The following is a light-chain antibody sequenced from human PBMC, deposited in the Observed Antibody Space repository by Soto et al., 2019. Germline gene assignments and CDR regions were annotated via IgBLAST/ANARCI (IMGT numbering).Light chain of an antibody. V-gene: IGKV1-13*02. Sequence: AIQLTQSPSSLSASVGDRVTITCRASQGISSAFAWYQQKPGKAPKLLIYDASSLESGVPSRFSGSGSWTAFTLTISSLQPEDFSTYYCKQFNSYPELTFGGGTKVEIK. CDR1: QGISSA. CDR3: KQFNSYPELT. J-gene: IGKJ4*01. CDR2: DAS.